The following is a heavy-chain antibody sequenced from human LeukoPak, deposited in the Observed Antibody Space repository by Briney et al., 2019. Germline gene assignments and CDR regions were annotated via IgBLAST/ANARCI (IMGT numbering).Heavy chain of an antibody. CDR1: GGSISSSFYY. D-gene: IGHD6-13*01. J-gene: IGHJ4*02. Sequence: SETLSLTCTVSGGSISSSFYYWGWVPQAPGKGLEGTEHICYSGSTYYNPYLRSRVTISVDTSKNQFSLNLSSVTAADTAVYYCARHGSSSTWYEDYWGQGTLVTVSS. CDR3: ARHGSSSTWYEDY. V-gene: IGHV4-39*01. CDR2: ICYSGST.